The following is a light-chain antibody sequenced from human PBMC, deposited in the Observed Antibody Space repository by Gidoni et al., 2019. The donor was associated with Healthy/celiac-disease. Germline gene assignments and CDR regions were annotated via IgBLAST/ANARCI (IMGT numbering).Light chain of an antibody. CDR3: CSYAGSSTWV. CDR1: SSDVGSYNL. Sequence: QSALTQPASVSGSPGQSITISCTGTSSDVGSYNLVSWYQQHPGKAPKLMIYEVSKRPSGVSNRFSGSKSGNTASLTISVLQAEDEADYYCCSYAGSSTWVFGGGTKRTVL. CDR2: EVS. V-gene: IGLV2-23*02. J-gene: IGLJ3*02.